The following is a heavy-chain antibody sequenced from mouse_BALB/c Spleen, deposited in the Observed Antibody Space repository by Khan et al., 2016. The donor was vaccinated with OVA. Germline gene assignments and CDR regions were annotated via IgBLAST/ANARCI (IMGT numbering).Heavy chain of an antibody. CDR3: AREEALYYFDY. D-gene: IGHD3-2*02. CDR2: IYPGTDNT. V-gene: IGHV1-76*01. J-gene: IGHJ2*01. Sequence: QIQLVQSGAELVRPGASVKLSCKTSGYIFTSYWIHWVKQRSGQGLEWIARIYPGTDNTYYNERLKDKATLTADKSSSPAYMQLSSLKSEDSAVYFCAREEALYYFDYWGQGTTLTVSS. CDR1: GYIFTSYW.